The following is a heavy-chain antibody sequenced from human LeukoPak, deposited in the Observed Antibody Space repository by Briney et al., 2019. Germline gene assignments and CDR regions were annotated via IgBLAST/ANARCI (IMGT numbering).Heavy chain of an antibody. D-gene: IGHD3-3*02. CDR2: VENDGTTK. Sequence: PGGSLRLSCPASGFTFRSLGMHWVRQAPGKGLEWVAFVENDGTTKYYADSVKGRFSISRDNSKNTPFLQMNSLRRDDTSMYYCVTDLHGINWYVHWGQGTLVTVSS. CDR3: VTDLHGINWYVH. J-gene: IGHJ5*02. V-gene: IGHV3-30*02. CDR1: GFTFRSLG.